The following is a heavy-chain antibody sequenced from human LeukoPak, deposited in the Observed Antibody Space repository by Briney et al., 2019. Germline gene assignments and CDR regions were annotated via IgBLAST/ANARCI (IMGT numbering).Heavy chain of an antibody. D-gene: IGHD5-24*01. V-gene: IGHV3-48*04. CDR3: ARDKMATTHAFEI. CDR1: RFTFSSYS. CDR2: ISSSSSTI. Sequence: PGGSLRLSCAASRFTFSSYSMNWVRQAPGKGLEWVSYISSSSSTIYYADSVKGRFTISRDNAKNSLYLQMNSLRAEDTAVYYCARDKMATTHAFEIWGQGTMVTVSS. J-gene: IGHJ3*02.